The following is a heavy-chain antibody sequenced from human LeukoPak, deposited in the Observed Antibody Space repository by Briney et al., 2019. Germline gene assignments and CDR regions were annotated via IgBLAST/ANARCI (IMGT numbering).Heavy chain of an antibody. CDR3: ARDSSGWPL. J-gene: IGHJ4*02. Sequence: GSLRLSCSASGFTFSSYAMHWVRQAPGKGLEWIGYIYYSGSTNYNPSLKSRVTISVDTSKNQFSLKLSSATAADTAVYYCARDSSGWPLWGQGTLVTVSS. CDR1: GFTFSSYA. D-gene: IGHD6-19*01. CDR2: IYYSGST. V-gene: IGHV4-59*01.